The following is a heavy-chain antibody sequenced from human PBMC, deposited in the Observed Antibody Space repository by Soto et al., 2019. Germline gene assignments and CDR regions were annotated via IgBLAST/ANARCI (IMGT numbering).Heavy chain of an antibody. CDR3: ARILRENWSYQAYYYGMDV. J-gene: IGHJ6*02. D-gene: IGHD1-7*01. V-gene: IGHV2-70*01. CDR1: GFSLSTSGMC. Sequence: SGPTLVNPTQTLTLTCTFSGFSLSTSGMCVSWIRQPPGKALEWLALIDWDDDKYYITSLNTRLTISKDTSKNQVVLTMTNMDPVDTATYYCARILRENWSYQAYYYGMDVWGQGTTVTVSS. CDR2: IDWDDDK.